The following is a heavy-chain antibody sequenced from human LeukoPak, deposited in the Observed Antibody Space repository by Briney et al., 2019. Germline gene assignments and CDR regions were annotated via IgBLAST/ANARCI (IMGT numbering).Heavy chain of an antibody. D-gene: IGHD6-19*01. Sequence: PGGSLRLSCAASGFTFSSYGMHWVRQAPGKGLEWVAFIRYDGSNKYYADSVKGRFTISRDNSKNTLYLQMNSLRAEDTAVYYCARWVLSDSSGLNWFDPWGQGTLVTVSS. V-gene: IGHV3-30*02. J-gene: IGHJ5*02. CDR1: GFTFSSYG. CDR2: IRYDGSNK. CDR3: ARWVLSDSSGLNWFDP.